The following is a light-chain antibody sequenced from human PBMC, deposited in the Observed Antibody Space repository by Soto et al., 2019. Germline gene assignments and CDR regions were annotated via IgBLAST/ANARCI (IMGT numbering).Light chain of an antibody. CDR1: SSDVGGYNY. V-gene: IGLV2-14*01. CDR2: EVS. Sequence: QSVLTQPASVSGSPGQSITISCTGTSSDVGGYNYVSWYQQHPGKAPKLMIYEVSNRPSGVSNRFSGSKSGNTASLTISGLQAEDEADYYCSSYGGSNNYVLFGGGTKVTVL. J-gene: IGLJ2*01. CDR3: SSYGGSNNYVL.